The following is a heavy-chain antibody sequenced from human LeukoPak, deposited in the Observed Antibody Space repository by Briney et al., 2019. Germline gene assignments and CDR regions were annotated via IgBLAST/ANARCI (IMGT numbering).Heavy chain of an antibody. CDR2: IKQDGSEK. CDR1: GFTFSSYG. Sequence: GRSLRLSCSASGFTFSSYGMHWVRQAPGKGLEWVANIKQDGSEKYYVDSVKGRFTISRDNAKNSLYLQMNSLRAEDTAVYYCARDRPFDYWGQGTLVTVSS. J-gene: IGHJ4*02. CDR3: ARDRPFDY. V-gene: IGHV3-7*01.